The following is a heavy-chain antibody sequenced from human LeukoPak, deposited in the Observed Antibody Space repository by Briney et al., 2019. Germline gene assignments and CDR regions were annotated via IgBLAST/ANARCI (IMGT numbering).Heavy chain of an antibody. CDR1: GFTFSSYG. CDR2: ISASGGYT. D-gene: IGHD6-19*01. Sequence: GGSLRLSCAASGFTFSSYGMSWVRQAPGKGLEWVSGISASGGYTYYADSVRGRFTVSRGSSKNTLYLQLNSLRAEDTAVYSCAKEAGSGWSYFDSWGQGTLVTVSS. J-gene: IGHJ4*02. V-gene: IGHV3-23*01. CDR3: AKEAGSGWSYFDS.